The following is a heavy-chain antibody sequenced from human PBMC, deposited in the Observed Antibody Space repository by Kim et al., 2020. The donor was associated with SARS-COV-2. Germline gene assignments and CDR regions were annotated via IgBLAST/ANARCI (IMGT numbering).Heavy chain of an antibody. CDR3: ARMARGPTFTIFGV. D-gene: IGHD3-3*01. J-gene: IGHJ4*02. CDR2: IKQDGSEK. Sequence: GGSLRLSCAASGFTFSSYWMSWVRQAPGKGLEWVANIKQDGSEKYYVDSVKGRFTISRDNAKNSLYLQMNSLRAEDTAVYYCARMARGPTFTIFGVWGQGTLVTVSS. V-gene: IGHV3-7*01. CDR1: GFTFSSYW.